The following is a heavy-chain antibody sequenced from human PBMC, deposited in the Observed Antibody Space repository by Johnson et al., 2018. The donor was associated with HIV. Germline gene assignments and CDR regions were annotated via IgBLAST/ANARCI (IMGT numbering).Heavy chain of an antibody. CDR2: ISGNGGST. V-gene: IGHV3-64*04. J-gene: IGHJ3*02. D-gene: IGHD5-18*01. CDR1: RFTFSSYA. CDR3: AKDRRIQLWPSRPDPLQQLAKGDAFDI. Sequence: QVQLVESGGGLVQPGGSLRLSCAASRFTFSSYAMHWVRQAPGRGLEYVSAISGNGGSTYYADSVKGRFTISSDNSKNTLNLQMNSLRAEDTAVYYCAKDRRIQLWPSRPDPLQQLAKGDAFDIWGQGTMVTVSS.